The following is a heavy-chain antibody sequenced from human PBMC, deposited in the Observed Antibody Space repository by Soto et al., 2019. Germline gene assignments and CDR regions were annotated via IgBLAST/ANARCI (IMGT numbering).Heavy chain of an antibody. J-gene: IGHJ6*02. CDR3: ARGRRVWNYVGGMDV. V-gene: IGHV3-13*01. CDR2: IGTAGDT. CDR1: GFNFSSYD. Sequence: EVQLVESGGGLVQPGGSLRLSCAASGFNFSSYDMHWVRQAPGKGLEWVSAIGTAGDTYYPGSVKGRFTISRENAKNSLYLQMNSLCAGDTAVYYCARGRRVWNYVGGMDVWGQGTTVTVSS. D-gene: IGHD1-7*01.